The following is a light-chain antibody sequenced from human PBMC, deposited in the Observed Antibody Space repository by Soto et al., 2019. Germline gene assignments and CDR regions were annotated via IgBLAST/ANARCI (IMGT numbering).Light chain of an antibody. J-gene: IGLJ1*01. CDR1: SSDVGGYNY. Sequence: QSALTQPASVSGSPGQSITISCTGTSSDVGGYNYVSWHQQHPGKVPKLMIYDVSYRPSGVSNRFSGSKSGNTASLTLSGLQAEDEADYYCSSYTTSSTYVFGTGTKLTVL. CDR3: SSYTTSSTYV. CDR2: DVS. V-gene: IGLV2-14*01.